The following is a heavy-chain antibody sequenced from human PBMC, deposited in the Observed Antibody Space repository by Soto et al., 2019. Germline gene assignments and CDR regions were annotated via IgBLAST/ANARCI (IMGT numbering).Heavy chain of an antibody. CDR2: ITDNGGDS. D-gene: IGHD3-10*01. V-gene: IGHV3-23*01. Sequence: LRLSCGAAGISVGSGSMSWFCQAPGERLGWVSTITDNGGDSKYADSVRGRFTISRDNSKKILYLQMSNLRAEDSAVYYCVRGSKDSYPGSRIFGFWGRATLVTVSS. CDR1: GISVGSGS. CDR3: VRGSKDSYPGSRIFGF. J-gene: IGHJ4*02.